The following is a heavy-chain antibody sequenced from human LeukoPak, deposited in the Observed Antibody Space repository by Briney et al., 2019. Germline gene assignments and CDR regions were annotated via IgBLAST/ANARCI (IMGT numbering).Heavy chain of an antibody. CDR2: IYWDNNK. V-gene: IGHV2-5*02. J-gene: IGHJ4*02. D-gene: IGHD4-17*01. Sequence: SGPTLVNPTQTLTLTCTFSGFSFRSAGVGVGWIRQPPGKALEWLALIYWDNNKLYNPSLKSRLTITKDTSKNQVVLTMTNMDPVDTATYYCSHYGDYRFLYYFDHWGQGTLVTVSS. CDR3: SHYGDYRFLYYFDH. CDR1: GFSFRSAGVG.